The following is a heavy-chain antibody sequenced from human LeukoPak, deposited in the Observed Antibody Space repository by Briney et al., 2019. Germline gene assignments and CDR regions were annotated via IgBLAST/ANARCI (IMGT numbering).Heavy chain of an antibody. CDR2: INPNSGVT. J-gene: IGHJ4*02. CDR3: ASDDYDILTGYYKGLEN. CDR1: GYTLTAYY. D-gene: IGHD3-9*01. Sequence: ASLKVSCTASGYTLTAYYMPWVRQAPGQRLKWMGWINPNSGVTEYAQKLQGRFTIDRDTSISTAYMDMRWLRSDDPAVYYCASDDYDILTGYYKGLENWGQGTLVNVSS. V-gene: IGHV1-2*02.